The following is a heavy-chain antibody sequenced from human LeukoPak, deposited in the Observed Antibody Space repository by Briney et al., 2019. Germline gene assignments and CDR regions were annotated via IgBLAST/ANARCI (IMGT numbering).Heavy chain of an antibody. CDR1: GYTFTGYY. V-gene: IGHV1-2*02. CDR2: INSDSGGT. D-gene: IGHD4-17*01. CDR3: ARDTITVTTPYFDY. J-gene: IGHJ4*02. Sequence: ASVKVACKASGYTFTGYYIDWVRQAPGQGLEWMGWINSDSGGTNYAQKFQGRVTMTRDTSTSTAYMELSSMRSDDTAFYYCARDTITVTTPYFDYWGQGTLVTVPS.